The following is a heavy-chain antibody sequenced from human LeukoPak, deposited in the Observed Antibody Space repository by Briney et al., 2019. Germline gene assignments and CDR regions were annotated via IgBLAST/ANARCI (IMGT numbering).Heavy chain of an antibody. Sequence: SETLSLTCAVYGGSLSGYYWSWIRQPPGKGLEWIGEINHSGSTNYNPSLKSRVTISVDTSKNQFSLKLSSVTAADTAVYYCAREVYSSGWYGTSDYWGQGTLVTVSS. V-gene: IGHV4-34*01. J-gene: IGHJ4*02. CDR3: AREVYSSGWYGTSDY. CDR1: GGSLSGYY. D-gene: IGHD6-19*01. CDR2: INHSGST.